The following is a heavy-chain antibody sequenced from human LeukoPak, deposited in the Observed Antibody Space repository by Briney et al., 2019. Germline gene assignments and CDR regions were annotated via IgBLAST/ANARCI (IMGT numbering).Heavy chain of an antibody. J-gene: IGHJ4*02. D-gene: IGHD6-13*01. Sequence: ASVKVSCKVSGYTLTELSMHWVRQAPGKGLEWMGGFDPEDGETIYAQKFKGRVTMTEDTSTDTAYMELSSLRSEDTAVYYCATSIAAAGRVYFDYWGQGTMVTVSS. CDR1: GYTLTELS. CDR2: FDPEDGET. CDR3: ATSIAAAGRVYFDY. V-gene: IGHV1-24*01.